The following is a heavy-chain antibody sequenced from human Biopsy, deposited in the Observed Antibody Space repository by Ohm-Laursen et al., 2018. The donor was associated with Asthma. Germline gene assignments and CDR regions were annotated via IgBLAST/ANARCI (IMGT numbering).Heavy chain of an antibody. CDR1: GGSFSNFA. CDR2: ILTKFDIT. CDR3: ARSYDTDSYPVLVLDY. J-gene: IGHJ4*02. V-gene: IGHV1-69*04. Sequence: SVKVSCKPSGGSFSNFAFSWVRQAPGHGLEWMGTILTKFDITSYAEKFQGRVTITADKSTSTTYMELSRLRSEDTAVYYCARSYDTDSYPVLVLDYWGQGTLVTVSS. D-gene: IGHD3-22*01.